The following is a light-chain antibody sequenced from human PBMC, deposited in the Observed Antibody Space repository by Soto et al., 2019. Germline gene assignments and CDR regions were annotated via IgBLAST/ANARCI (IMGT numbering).Light chain of an antibody. CDR3: QQSYSTPRT. V-gene: IGKV1-39*01. J-gene: IGKJ1*01. Sequence: DIQITQSPSSLSASVGDRVTITCRASQSISNYLNWYQQKPGKAPNLLIYAASSLQSGVPSRFSGSGSGTDFALTISSLQPEDFATYYCQQSYSTPRTFGQGTEVEIK. CDR1: QSISNY. CDR2: AAS.